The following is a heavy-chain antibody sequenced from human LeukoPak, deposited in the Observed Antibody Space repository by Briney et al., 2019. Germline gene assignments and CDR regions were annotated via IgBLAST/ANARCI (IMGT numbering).Heavy chain of an antibody. CDR2: IVVGSGNT. Sequence: SVKVSCKASGFTFTSSAMQWVRQARGQRLEWIGWIVVGSGNTNYAQKFQERVTITRDMSTSTAYMELSSLRSEDTAVYYCARDSGDDGYYNSVGDYWGQGTLVTVSS. V-gene: IGHV1-58*02. D-gene: IGHD5-24*01. CDR1: GFTFTSSA. CDR3: ARDSGDDGYYNSVGDY. J-gene: IGHJ4*02.